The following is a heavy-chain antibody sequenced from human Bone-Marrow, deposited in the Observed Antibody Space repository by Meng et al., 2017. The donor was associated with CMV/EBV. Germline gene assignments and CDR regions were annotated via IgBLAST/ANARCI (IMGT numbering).Heavy chain of an antibody. V-gene: IGHV3-73*01. J-gene: IGHJ4*02. Sequence: GGSLRLSCAASGLSVSGSAIHWVRQASGKGLEWLGRIKSEGNSYVTAYTASVRGRFTLSRDDSKNTAYLQMNSLKAEDTAVYYCTRLIGSPPYFDYWGQGTRVTVSS. CDR3: TRLIGSPPYFDY. D-gene: IGHD2-21*01. CDR2: IKSEGNSYVT. CDR1: GLSVSGSA.